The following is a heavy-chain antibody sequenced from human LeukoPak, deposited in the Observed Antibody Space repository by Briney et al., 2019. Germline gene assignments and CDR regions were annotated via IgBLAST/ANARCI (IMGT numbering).Heavy chain of an antibody. CDR2: INKDGSNT. J-gene: IGHJ6*02. V-gene: IGHV3-74*01. CDR3: ARDQSHGMDV. CDR1: GFTFSTYW. Sequence: PGGSLRLSCAGSGFTFSTYWMHWVRQAPGKGLVWVSHINKDGSNTNYADSVKGRFTISRDNAKNPLYLQMSSLRAEDTAVYYCARDQSHGMDVWGQGTKVTVSS.